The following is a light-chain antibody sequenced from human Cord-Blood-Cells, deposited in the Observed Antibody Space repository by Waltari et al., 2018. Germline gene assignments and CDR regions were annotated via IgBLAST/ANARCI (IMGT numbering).Light chain of an antibody. CDR3: SSYTSSSTLE. V-gene: IGLV2-14*01. CDR2: YVS. Sequence: QSALTQPASVSGSPGQSITISCTGTSSDVGGYNYVSWYQQHPGKAPKLMIYYVSNRPSGVSNRVSGSKAGNTASLTISGLQAEDEADYYCSSYTSSSTLEFGGGTRLTVL. J-gene: IGLJ3*02. CDR1: SSDVGGYNY.